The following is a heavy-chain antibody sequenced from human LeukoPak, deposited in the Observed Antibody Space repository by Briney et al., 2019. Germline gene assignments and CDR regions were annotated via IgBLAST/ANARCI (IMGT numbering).Heavy chain of an antibody. CDR1: GFTFSSYG. V-gene: IGHV3-30*02. J-gene: IGHJ6*02. Sequence: GGSLRLSCAASGFTFSSYGMHWVRQAPGKGLEWVAVIWYDGSNKYYADSVKGRFTISRDNSKNTLYLQMNSLRAEDTAVYYSAKDTGYHYDSSGYHPIYYYYGMDVWGQGTTVTVSS. CDR2: IWYDGSNK. D-gene: IGHD3-22*01. CDR3: AKDTGYHYDSSGYHPIYYYYGMDV.